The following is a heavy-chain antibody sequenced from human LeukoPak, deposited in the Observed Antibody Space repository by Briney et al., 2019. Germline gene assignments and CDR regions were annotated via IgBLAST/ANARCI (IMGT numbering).Heavy chain of an antibody. CDR3: AAGEYDFRGAEYFRH. CDR2: IVVGSGNT. V-gene: IGHV1-58*02. CDR1: GFTFTSSA. Sequence: SVKVSCKASGFTFTSSAMQWVRQARGQRLEWIGWIVVGSGNTNYAQKFQERVTITRDMSTSTAYMELSSLRSEDTAVYYCAAGEYDFRGAEYFRHWGQGTLVTVSS. D-gene: IGHD3-3*01. J-gene: IGHJ1*01.